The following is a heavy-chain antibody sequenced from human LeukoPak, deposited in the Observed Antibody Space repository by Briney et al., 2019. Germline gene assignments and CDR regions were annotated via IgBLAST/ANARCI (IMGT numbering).Heavy chain of an antibody. CDR1: GGTFSSYA. D-gene: IGHD1-14*01. CDR3: ARDRLTGTTAWFDP. Sequence: GASVKVSCRASGGTFSSYAISWVRQAPGQGLEWMGGIIPIFGTANHAQKFQGRVTITTDESTSTAYMELSSLRSEDTAVYYCARDRLTGTTAWFDPWGQGTLVTVSS. V-gene: IGHV1-69*05. J-gene: IGHJ5*02. CDR2: IIPIFGTA.